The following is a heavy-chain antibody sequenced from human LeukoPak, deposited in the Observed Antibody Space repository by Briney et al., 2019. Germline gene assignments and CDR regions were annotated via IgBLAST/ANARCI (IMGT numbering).Heavy chain of an antibody. CDR3: AKNYGSGSYLGDY. V-gene: IGHV3-30*18. J-gene: IGHJ4*02. CDR1: GFTFSSYG. CDR2: ISYDGSKK. D-gene: IGHD3-10*01. Sequence: PGWSLRLSCAASGFTFSSYGMHWVRQAPGKGLEWVAVISYDGSKKYYADSVKGGFPISRDNSKNTLYLQMNSLRAEDTAVYYCAKNYGSGSYLGDYWGQGTLVTVSS.